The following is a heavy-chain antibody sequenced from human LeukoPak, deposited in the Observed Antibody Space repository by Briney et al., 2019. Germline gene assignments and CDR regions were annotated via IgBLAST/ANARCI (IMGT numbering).Heavy chain of an antibody. V-gene: IGHV3-30*03. CDR3: ARGESSYCSGGCYFAS. CDR1: GFTFSSYG. Sequence: PGESLKISCAASGFTFSSYGMHWVRQAPGKGLEWVAVISYDGSNKYYADSVKGRFTISRDNSKNTLYLQMNSLRAEDTAMYYCARGESSYCSGGCYFASWGQGTLVTISS. CDR2: ISYDGSNK. J-gene: IGHJ5*01. D-gene: IGHD2-15*01.